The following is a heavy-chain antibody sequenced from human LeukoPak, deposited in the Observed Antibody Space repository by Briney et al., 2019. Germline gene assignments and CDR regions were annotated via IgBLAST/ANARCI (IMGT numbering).Heavy chain of an antibody. CDR1: GFTFSDYY. D-gene: IGHD3-16*02. Sequence: GGSLRLSCAASGFTFSDYYMSWIRQAPGKGLEWVSSISSSSSYIYYADSVKGRFTISRDSAKNSLYLQMNSLRAEDTAVYYCAREDTFGGVIVIATPPDYWGQGTLVTVSS. J-gene: IGHJ4*02. CDR3: AREDTFGGVIVIATPPDY. CDR2: ISSSSSYI. V-gene: IGHV3-11*06.